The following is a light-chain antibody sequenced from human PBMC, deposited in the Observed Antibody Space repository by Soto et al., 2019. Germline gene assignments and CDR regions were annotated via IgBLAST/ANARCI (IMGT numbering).Light chain of an antibody. J-gene: IGLJ1*01. CDR1: SSDVGFSNF. V-gene: IGLV2-14*03. CDR2: DVS. Sequence: QSVLTQPASVSGSPGQSITISCTGTSSDVGFSNFVYWYQQHPGKAPKLIISDVSNRPSGVSNRFSGSKFGNTASLTISGLQAEDEADYYCSSYTTSITDVFGTGTKVTVL. CDR3: SSYTTSITDV.